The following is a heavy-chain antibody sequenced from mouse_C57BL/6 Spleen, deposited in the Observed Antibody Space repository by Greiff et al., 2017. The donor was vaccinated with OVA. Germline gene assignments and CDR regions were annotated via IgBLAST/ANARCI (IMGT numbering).Heavy chain of an antibody. J-gene: IGHJ4*01. V-gene: IGHV1-55*01. CDR2: IYPGSGST. Sequence: VQLQQSGAELVKPGASVKMSCKASGYTFTSYWITWVKQRPGQGLEWIGDIYPGSGSTNYNEKFKSKATLTVDTSSSTAYMQLSSLTSEDSAVYYCARKGTGYYAMDYWGQGTSVTVSS. D-gene: IGHD4-1*01. CDR3: ARKGTGYYAMDY. CDR1: GYTFTSYW.